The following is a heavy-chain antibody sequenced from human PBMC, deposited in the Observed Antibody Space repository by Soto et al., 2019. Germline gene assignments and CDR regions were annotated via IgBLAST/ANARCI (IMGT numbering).Heavy chain of an antibody. V-gene: IGHV3-23*01. CDR2: ISGSGGST. CDR1: GFTFSSYA. CDR3: AKDRPEYYYDSSGYDY. D-gene: IGHD3-22*01. Sequence: PGGSLRLCCAASGFTFSSYAMSWVRQAPGKGLEWVSAISGSGGSTYYADSVKGRFTISRDNSKNTLYLQMNSLRAEDTAVYYCAKDRPEYYYDSSGYDYWGQGTLVTVSS. J-gene: IGHJ4*02.